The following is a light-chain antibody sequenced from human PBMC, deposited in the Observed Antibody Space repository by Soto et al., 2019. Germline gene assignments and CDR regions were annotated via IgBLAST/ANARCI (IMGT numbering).Light chain of an antibody. CDR3: CSYAVSSIGYV. CDR2: EGS. Sequence: QSVLTQPASVSGSPGQSITISCTGTSSDVGSYNLVSWYQQHPGKAPKLMIYEGSKRPSGVSNRFSGSKSGNTASLTISGLQAEDEADYYCCSYAVSSIGYVFGTGTKVTVL. V-gene: IGLV2-23*01. CDR1: SSDVGSYNL. J-gene: IGLJ1*01.